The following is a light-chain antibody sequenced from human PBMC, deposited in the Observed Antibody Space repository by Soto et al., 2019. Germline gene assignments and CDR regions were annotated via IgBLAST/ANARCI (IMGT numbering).Light chain of an antibody. CDR1: SGYSNYK. CDR2: VGTGGIVG. CDR3: GADHGSGSNFVVV. J-gene: IGLJ2*01. V-gene: IGLV9-49*01. Sequence: QLVLTQPPSASASLGASVTITCTLSSGYSNYKVDWYQQRPGKGPRFVMRVGTGGIVGSKGDGIPDRFSVLGSGLNRYLTIKNIQEEDESDYHCGADHGSGSNFVVVFGGGTKVTVL.